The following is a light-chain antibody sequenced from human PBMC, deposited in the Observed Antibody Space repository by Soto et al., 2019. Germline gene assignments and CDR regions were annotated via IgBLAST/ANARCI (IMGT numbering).Light chain of an antibody. J-gene: IGKJ4*01. CDR3: QQSDSRPLT. CDR2: GAS. V-gene: IGKV3-15*01. CDR1: QSISSN. Sequence: IVVAQSPVTLSASPGARSTLSCRANQSISSNLTWYQQKRGQAPRLLIYGASTSESGVPFRFSGSGSGTDFTLTISSLQPEDFAVYYCQQSDSRPLTFGEGTKVDIK.